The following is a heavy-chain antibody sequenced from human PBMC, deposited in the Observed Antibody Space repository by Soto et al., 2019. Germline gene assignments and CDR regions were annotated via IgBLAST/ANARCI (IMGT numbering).Heavy chain of an antibody. V-gene: IGHV1-18*01. Sequence: ASVKVSCKASGYTFTSYGISWVRQAPGQGLEWMGWISAYNGNTNYAQKLQGRVTMTTDTSTSTAYMELRSLRSEDTAVYYCARDRSPYCSGGSCYSAFDYWGQGTLVTVSS. J-gene: IGHJ4*02. CDR1: GYTFTSYG. D-gene: IGHD2-15*01. CDR2: ISAYNGNT. CDR3: ARDRSPYCSGGSCYSAFDY.